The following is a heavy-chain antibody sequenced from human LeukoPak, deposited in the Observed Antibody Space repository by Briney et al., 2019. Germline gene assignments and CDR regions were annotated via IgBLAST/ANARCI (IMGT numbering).Heavy chain of an antibody. D-gene: IGHD5-18*01. CDR1: GGSISSSSYY. V-gene: IGHV3-23*01. CDR3: AKDLGYSYGPIDY. CDR2: ISGSGGST. Sequence: ETLSLTCTVSGGSISSSSYYWGWIRQPPGKGLEWVSAISGSGGSTYYADSVKGRFTISRDNSKNTLYLQMNSLRAEDTAVYYCAKDLGYSYGPIDYWGQGTLVTVSS. J-gene: IGHJ4*02.